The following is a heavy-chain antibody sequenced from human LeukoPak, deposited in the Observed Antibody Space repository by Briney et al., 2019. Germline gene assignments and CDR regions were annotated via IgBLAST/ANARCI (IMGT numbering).Heavy chain of an antibody. Sequence: GSLGLSCAASGFTFSNYAMTWVRQPPGKGLEWIGEINHSGSTNYNPSLKSRVTISVDTSKNQFSLKLSSVTAADTAVYYCARGLYSSDWFDPWGQGTLVTVSS. CDR3: ARGLYSSDWFDP. J-gene: IGHJ5*02. CDR2: INHSGST. D-gene: IGHD6-25*01. CDR1: GFTFSNYA. V-gene: IGHV4-34*01.